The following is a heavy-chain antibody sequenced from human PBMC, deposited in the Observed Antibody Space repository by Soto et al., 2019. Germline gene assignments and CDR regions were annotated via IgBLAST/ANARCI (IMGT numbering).Heavy chain of an antibody. CDR2: IIPIFGTA. CDR3: ARGGLYDSSGYYLPIDY. Sequence: SVKVSCKASVGTFSSYAISWVRQAPGQGLEWMGGIIPIFGTANYAQKFQGRVTITADESTSTAYMELSSLRSEDTAVYYCARGGLYDSSGYYLPIDYWGQGTLVTVSS. CDR1: VGTFSSYA. D-gene: IGHD3-22*01. V-gene: IGHV1-69*13. J-gene: IGHJ4*02.